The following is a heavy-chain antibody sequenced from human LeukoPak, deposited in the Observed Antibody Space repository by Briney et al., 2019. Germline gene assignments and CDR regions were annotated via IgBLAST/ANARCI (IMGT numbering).Heavy chain of an antibody. V-gene: IGHV4-30-4*01. CDR3: ARVVTDWAIHN. CDR1: GGSINSGDYY. J-gene: IGHJ4*02. CDR2: TYYSGST. D-gene: IGHD3-9*01. Sequence: SQTLSLTCTVSGGSINSGDYYWSWIRQPPGKGLEWIGFTYYSGSTYNNPSLKSRVTISVDTSKNQFSLRLSSVTAADTAMYYCARVVTDWAIHNWGQGTLVTVSS.